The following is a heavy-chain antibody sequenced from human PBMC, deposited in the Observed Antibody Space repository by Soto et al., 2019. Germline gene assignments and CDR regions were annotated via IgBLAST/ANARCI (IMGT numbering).Heavy chain of an antibody. CDR1: GFTFSTYN. CDR3: AREMTTVGPSAY. J-gene: IGHJ4*02. CDR2: ISSSSATI. V-gene: IGHV3-48*02. Sequence: GSLRLSCEASGFTFSTYNMNWVRQAPGKGLEWVSYISSSSATIMYADSMKGRFTVSRDNAKNSLYLQMNSLRDEDTAVYYCAREMTTVGPSAYWGQGTLVTVSS. D-gene: IGHD4-4*01.